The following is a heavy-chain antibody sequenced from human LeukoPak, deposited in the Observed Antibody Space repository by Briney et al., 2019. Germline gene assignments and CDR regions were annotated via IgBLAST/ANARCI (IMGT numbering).Heavy chain of an antibody. CDR2: ISAYNGNT. CDR3: AGVVVPAAHPPAFDI. J-gene: IGHJ3*02. V-gene: IGHV1-18*01. Sequence: ASVKVSCKASGYTFTSYGISWVRQAPGQGLEWMGWISAYNGNTNYAQKLQGRVTMTTDTSTSTAYMELRSLRSDDTAVYYCAGVVVPAAHPPAFDIWGQGTMVTVSS. CDR1: GYTFTSYG. D-gene: IGHD2-2*01.